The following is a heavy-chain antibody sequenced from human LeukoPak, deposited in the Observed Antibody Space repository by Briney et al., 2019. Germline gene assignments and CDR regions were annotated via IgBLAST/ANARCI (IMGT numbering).Heavy chain of an antibody. CDR1: GFTFSSYW. D-gene: IGHD3-22*01. CDR3: AREAITMIVVVTLSDAFDI. J-gene: IGHJ3*02. Sequence: GGSLRLSCAASGFTFSSYWMSWVRQAPGKGLEWVANIKQDGSEKYYVDSVKGRFTISRDNAKNSLYLQMNSLRAEDTAVYYCAREAITMIVVVTLSDAFDIWGQGTMVTVSS. CDR2: IKQDGSEK. V-gene: IGHV3-7*01.